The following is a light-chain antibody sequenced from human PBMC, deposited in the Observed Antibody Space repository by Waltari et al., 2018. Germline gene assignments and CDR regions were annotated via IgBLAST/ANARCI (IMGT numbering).Light chain of an antibody. V-gene: IGKV4-1*01. Sequence: DIVMTQSPDSLAVSLGDRATINCKSSQSVLYSSNNKNYLAWYQQKPGQPPKLLIYWASTRESGVPDRFSGSGSGTDFTLTISSLQAEDVAVYYCQQYYSTPFFGPGTKVDIK. CDR3: QQYYSTPF. CDR1: QSVLYSSNNKNY. J-gene: IGKJ3*01. CDR2: WAS.